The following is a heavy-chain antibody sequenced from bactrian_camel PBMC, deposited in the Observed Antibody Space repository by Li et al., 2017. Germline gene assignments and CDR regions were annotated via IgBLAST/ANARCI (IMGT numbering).Heavy chain of an antibody. D-gene: IGHD2*01. V-gene: IGHV3S42*01. J-gene: IGHJ4*01. Sequence: VQLVESGGGSVQAGGSLRLSCAASGYTYNTLNAMGWFRQAPGKGLEGVAVINSYGVTAYADSVKGRFTISKASGKNTLYLVMHSLKPEDTGMYYCSVVLRNTAIALYISRRITGARGPRSPSP. CDR3: SVVLRNTAIALYISRRIT. CDR1: GYTYNTLNA. CDR2: INSYGVT.